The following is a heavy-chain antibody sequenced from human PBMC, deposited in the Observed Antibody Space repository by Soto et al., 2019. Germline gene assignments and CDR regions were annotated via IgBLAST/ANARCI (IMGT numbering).Heavy chain of an antibody. CDR3: ARGKDTAMVIFLNWFDP. J-gene: IGHJ5*02. D-gene: IGHD5-18*01. V-gene: IGHV4-39*01. CDR2: IYYSGST. Sequence: SETLSLTCTVSGGSISSSSYYWGWIRQPPGKGLEWIGSIYYSGSTYYNPSLKSRVTISVDTSKNQFSLKLSSVTAADTAVYYCARGKDTAMVIFLNWFDPWGQGTLVTVSS. CDR1: GGSISSSSYY.